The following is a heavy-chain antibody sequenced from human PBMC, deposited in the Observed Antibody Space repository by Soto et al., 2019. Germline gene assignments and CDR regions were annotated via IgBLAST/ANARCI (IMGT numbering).Heavy chain of an antibody. J-gene: IGHJ3*02. CDR3: ARGGTTVTALKYDAFDI. CDR2: ISAYNGNT. D-gene: IGHD4-17*01. CDR1: GYTFTSYG. V-gene: IGHV1-18*01. Sequence: QVQLVQSGAEVKKPGASVKVSCKASGYTFTSYGISWVRQAPGQGLEWMGWISAYNGNTNYAQKLQGRVTMTTDTSXSXXYMELRSLRSDDTAVYYCARGGTTVTALKYDAFDIWGQGTMVTVSS.